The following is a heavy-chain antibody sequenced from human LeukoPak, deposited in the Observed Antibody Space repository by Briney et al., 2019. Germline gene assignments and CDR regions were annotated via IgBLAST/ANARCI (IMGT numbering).Heavy chain of an antibody. D-gene: IGHD1-26*01. J-gene: IGHJ6*03. Sequence: GGSLRLSCAASGFIFSSYGMSWVRQAPGKGLDWVSAISGSGGNTYYADSVKGRFTIFRDNSKDTLYLQMNSLRAEDTAVYYCAKGPWDPYYYYYYMDVWGKGTTVTISS. CDR1: GFIFSSYG. V-gene: IGHV3-23*01. CDR3: AKGPWDPYYYYYYMDV. CDR2: ISGSGGNT.